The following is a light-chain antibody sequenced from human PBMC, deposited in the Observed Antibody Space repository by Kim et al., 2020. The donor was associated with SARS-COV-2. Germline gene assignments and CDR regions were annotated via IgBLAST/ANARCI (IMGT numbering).Light chain of an antibody. J-gene: IGKJ2*01. CDR1: QDIRRS. CDR3: QQFNNLPYT. Sequence: DIQMTQSPSSLSASVGDRVTITCQASQDIRRSLNWYQQKSGKAPKLLIYDVSILERGVPSRFSGSGSGTDFTLTITSVQPEDMVTYYCQQFNNLPYTFGQGTKLEI. V-gene: IGKV1-33*01. CDR2: DVS.